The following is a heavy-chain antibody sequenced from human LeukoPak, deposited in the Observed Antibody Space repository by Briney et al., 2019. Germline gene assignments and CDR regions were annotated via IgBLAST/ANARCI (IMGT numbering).Heavy chain of an antibody. V-gene: IGHV3-48*01. CDR2: ISNSGSII. J-gene: IGHJ3*02. CDR1: GFTFSSYS. D-gene: IGHD2-21*01. CDR3: ARYIPSCGGNCNDGFDI. Sequence: PGGSLRLSCAASGFTFSSYSMNWVCQAPGKGLGWVSYISNSGSIIYYADSVKGRFTISRDNSKNTLYLQLNTLRAEDTAVYYCARYIPSCGGNCNDGFDIWGQGTMVTVSS.